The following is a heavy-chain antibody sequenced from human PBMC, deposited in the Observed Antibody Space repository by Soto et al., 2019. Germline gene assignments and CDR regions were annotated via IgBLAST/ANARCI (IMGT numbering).Heavy chain of an antibody. Sequence: PGGSLRLSCAASGFTFSSYSMNWVRQAPGKGLDLVLSFISSIIYLYYADFLKGRFTISRDNTKISLYLQMNSLRAEDTALFYCARGDYHDTSGPFSDAFDVWGQGTMVTVSS. CDR1: GFTFSSYS. D-gene: IGHD3-22*01. CDR2: FISSIIYL. V-gene: IGHV3-21*01. J-gene: IGHJ3*01. CDR3: ARGDYHDTSGPFSDAFDV.